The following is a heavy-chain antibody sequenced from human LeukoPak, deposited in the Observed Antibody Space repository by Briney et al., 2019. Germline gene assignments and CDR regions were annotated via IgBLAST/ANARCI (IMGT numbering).Heavy chain of an antibody. J-gene: IGHJ6*02. D-gene: IGHD2-2*01. CDR3: ARSDCSSTSCYQAAYYYGMDV. Sequence: SVKVSCKASGGTFSSYAISWVRQAPGQGLEWMGRIIPILGIANYAQKFQGRVTITADKSTSTAYMELSSLRSEDTAVYCCARSDCSSTSCYQAAYYYGMDVWGQGTTVTVSS. V-gene: IGHV1-69*04. CDR1: GGTFSSYA. CDR2: IIPILGIA.